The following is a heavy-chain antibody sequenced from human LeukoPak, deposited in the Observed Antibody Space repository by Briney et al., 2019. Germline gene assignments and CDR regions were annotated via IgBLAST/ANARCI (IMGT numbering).Heavy chain of an antibody. V-gene: IGHV4-59*01. CDR2: IYYSGST. CDR1: GGSISSYY. CDR3: AGIVVVAATEDYYYGMDV. J-gene: IGHJ6*02. Sequence: SETLSLTCTVSGGSISSYYWSWIRQPPGKGLEWIAYIYYSGSTNYNPSLKSRVTISVDTSKNQFSLKLSSVTAADTAVYYCAGIVVVAATEDYYYGMDVWGQGTTVTVSS. D-gene: IGHD2-15*01.